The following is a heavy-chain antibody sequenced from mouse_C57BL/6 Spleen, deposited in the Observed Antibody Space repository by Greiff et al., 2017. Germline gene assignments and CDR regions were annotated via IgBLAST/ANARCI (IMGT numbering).Heavy chain of an antibody. J-gene: IGHJ1*03. V-gene: IGHV1-26*01. Sequence: VQLQQSGPELVKPGASVKISCKASGYTFTDYYMNWVKQSHGKSLEWIGDINPNNGGTSYNQKFKGKATLTVDKSSSTAYMELRSLTSEDSAVYYCARDGGFYYGSSHWYFDVWGIGTTVTVSS. CDR2: INPNNGGT. CDR3: ARDGGFYYGSSHWYFDV. D-gene: IGHD1-1*01. CDR1: GYTFTDYY.